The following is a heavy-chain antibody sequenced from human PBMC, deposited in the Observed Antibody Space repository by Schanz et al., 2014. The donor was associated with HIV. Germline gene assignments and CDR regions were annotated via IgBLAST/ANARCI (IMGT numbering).Heavy chain of an antibody. V-gene: IGHV3-33*01. CDR2: IWYDGSNK. J-gene: IGHJ6*02. D-gene: IGHD3-10*01. Sequence: QVQLVESGGRVVQPGRSLRLSCAASGFTFSTYGMHWVRQATGKGLEWVAVIWYDGSNKYYADSVKGRFTISRDNSKNTLYLQMNSLRAEDTAVYYCARGSGPYYYYYGMDVWGQGTTVTVSS. CDR1: GFTFSTYG. CDR3: ARGSGPYYYYYGMDV.